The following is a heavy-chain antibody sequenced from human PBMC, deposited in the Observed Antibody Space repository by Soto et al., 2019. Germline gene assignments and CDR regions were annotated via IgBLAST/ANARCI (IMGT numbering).Heavy chain of an antibody. D-gene: IGHD5-18*01. CDR1: GFTFSSYG. Sequence: PGGSLRLSCAASGFTFSSYGMHWVRQAPGKGLEWVAVISYDGSNKYYADSVKGRFTISRDNSKNTLYLQMNSLRAEDTAVYYCAKTGDTAMGYNWFDPWGQGTLVTVSS. V-gene: IGHV3-30*18. J-gene: IGHJ5*02. CDR3: AKTGDTAMGYNWFDP. CDR2: ISYDGSNK.